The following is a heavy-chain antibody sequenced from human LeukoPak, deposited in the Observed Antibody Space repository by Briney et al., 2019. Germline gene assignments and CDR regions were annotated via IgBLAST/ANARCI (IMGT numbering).Heavy chain of an antibody. J-gene: IGHJ3*02. CDR2: ITWNSGNT. D-gene: IGHD3-10*01. V-gene: IGHV3-9*03. CDR1: GFTFDDYA. CDR3: AKSVVRGAFDI. Sequence: PGRSLRLSCAASGFTFDDYAMHWVRQAPGKGLEWVSGITWNSGNTGYADSVKGRFTISRDNAKNSLYLQINSLRPEDMALYYCAKSVVRGAFDIWGQGTMVTVSS.